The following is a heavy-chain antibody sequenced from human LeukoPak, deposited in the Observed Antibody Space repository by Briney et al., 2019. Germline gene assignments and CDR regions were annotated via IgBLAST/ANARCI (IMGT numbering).Heavy chain of an antibody. V-gene: IGHV1-8*01. D-gene: IGHD2-21*02. CDR2: MNPNSGNT. Sequence: ASVKVSCKASGYTFTSYDINWVRQATGQGIEWMGWMNPNSGNTGYAQKFQGRVTMTRNTSISTAYMELSSLRSEDTAVYYCARGAYCGGDCYPSDYWGQGTLVTVSS. CDR3: ARGAYCGGDCYPSDY. J-gene: IGHJ4*02. CDR1: GYTFTSYD.